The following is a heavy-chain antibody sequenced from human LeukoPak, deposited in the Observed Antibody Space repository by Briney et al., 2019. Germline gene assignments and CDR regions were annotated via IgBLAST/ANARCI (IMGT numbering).Heavy chain of an antibody. D-gene: IGHD6-13*01. CDR3: ARTDVSSSSDY. Sequence: GGSLRLSCAASGFTFSSYETNWVRQAPGKGLEWVSYISSSGSTIYYADSVKGRFTISRDNAKNSLYLQMNSLRAEDTAVYYCARTDVSSSSDYWGQGTLVTVSS. CDR2: ISSSGSTI. V-gene: IGHV3-48*03. J-gene: IGHJ4*02. CDR1: GFTFSSYE.